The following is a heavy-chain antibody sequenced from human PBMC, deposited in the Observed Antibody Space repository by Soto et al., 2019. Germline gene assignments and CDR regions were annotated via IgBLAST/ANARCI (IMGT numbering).Heavy chain of an antibody. CDR2: IYYSGST. D-gene: IGHD3-10*01. CDR1: GGSISRSSYY. CDR3: ARLYYYGSGKFDY. V-gene: IGHV4-39*01. J-gene: IGHJ4*02. Sequence: SETLSLTCTVSGGSISRSSYYWGWIRQPPGKGLEWIGSIYYSGSTYYNPSLKSRVTISVDTSKNQFSLKLSSVTAADTAVYYCARLYYYGSGKFDYWGQGTLVTVSS.